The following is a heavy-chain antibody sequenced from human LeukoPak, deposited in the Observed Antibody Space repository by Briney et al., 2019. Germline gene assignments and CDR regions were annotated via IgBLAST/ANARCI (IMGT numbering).Heavy chain of an antibody. CDR2: IYYSGST. J-gene: IGHJ4*02. CDR3: AREGDSNYYFDY. Sequence: SETLSLTCTVSGGSISSSSYYWGWIRQPPGKGLEWIGSIYYSGSTYYNPSLKSRVTISVDTSKNQFSLKLSSVTAADTAVCYCAREGDSNYYFDYWGQGTLVTVSS. V-gene: IGHV4-39*07. D-gene: IGHD4-11*01. CDR1: GGSISSSSYY.